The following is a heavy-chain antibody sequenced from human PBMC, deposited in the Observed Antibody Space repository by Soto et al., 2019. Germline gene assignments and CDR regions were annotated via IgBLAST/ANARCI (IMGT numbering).Heavy chain of an antibody. Sequence: QVQLQESGPGLVKPSETLSLTCSVSGGSINNHFWSWIRQTPGKPLEWIGYVMHNGNTHYNPSFTRRVKISVDLSTNEFALMLTSVTAADTALYYFAREGQMPQHFGMDVWGQGIQVTVSS. CDR1: GGSINNHF. D-gene: IGHD3-3*01. CDR3: AREGQMPQHFGMDV. V-gene: IGHV4-59*11. CDR2: VMHNGNT. J-gene: IGHJ6*02.